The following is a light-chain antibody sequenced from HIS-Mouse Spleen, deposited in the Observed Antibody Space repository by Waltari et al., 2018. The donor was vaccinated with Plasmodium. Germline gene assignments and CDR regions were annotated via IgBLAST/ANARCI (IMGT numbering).Light chain of an antibody. V-gene: IGKV3-15*01. CDR1: PSVSSN. J-gene: IGKJ3*01. CDR3: QQYNNWSFT. Sequence: IVMTQSPATLSVSPQETATLSCRASPSVSSNLAWYQQKPGQAPRLLIYGASTRATGIPARFSGSGSGTEFTLTISSLQSEDFAVYYCQQYNNWSFTFGPGTKVDIK. CDR2: GAS.